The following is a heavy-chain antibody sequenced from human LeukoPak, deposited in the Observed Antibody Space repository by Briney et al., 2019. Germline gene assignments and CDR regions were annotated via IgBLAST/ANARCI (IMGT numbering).Heavy chain of an antibody. CDR3: AREYSSGWSDY. J-gene: IGHJ4*02. D-gene: IGHD6-19*01. CDR1: GGSISSGSYY. V-gene: IGHV4-61*02. Sequence: PSETLSLTCTVSGGSISSGSYYWSWIRQPAGKGLEWIGRIYTSGSTNYNPSLKSRVTISVDASKNQFSLKLGSVTAADTAVYYCAREYSSGWSDYWGQGTLVTVSS. CDR2: IYTSGST.